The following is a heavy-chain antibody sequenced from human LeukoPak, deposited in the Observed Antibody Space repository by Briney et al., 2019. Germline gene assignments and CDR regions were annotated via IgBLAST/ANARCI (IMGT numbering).Heavy chain of an antibody. V-gene: IGHV1-69*13. Sequence: SVKVSCKASGGTFSSYAIGWVRQAPGQGLEWMGGIIPIFGTANYAQKFQGRVTITADESTSTAYMELSSLRSEDTAVYYCARDRDGSGFMDVWGQGTTVTVSS. CDR1: GGTFSSYA. CDR3: ARDRDGSGFMDV. J-gene: IGHJ6*02. CDR2: IIPIFGTA. D-gene: IGHD3-10*01.